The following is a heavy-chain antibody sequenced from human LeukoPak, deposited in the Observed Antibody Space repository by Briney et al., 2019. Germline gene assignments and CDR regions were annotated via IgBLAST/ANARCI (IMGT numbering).Heavy chain of an antibody. CDR2: ISGDGTTT. Sequence: GGSLRLSCVVSGFTVSSNYMSWVRQAPGKGLEWVSLISGDGTTTYYAASVKGRFTISRDNNKNSLYLQMNNLGTEDTALYYCAKDLSSVFDAFNIWGQGTLVTVSS. CDR1: GFTVSSNY. J-gene: IGHJ3*02. V-gene: IGHV3-43*02. CDR3: AKDLSSVFDAFNI. D-gene: IGHD3-10*01.